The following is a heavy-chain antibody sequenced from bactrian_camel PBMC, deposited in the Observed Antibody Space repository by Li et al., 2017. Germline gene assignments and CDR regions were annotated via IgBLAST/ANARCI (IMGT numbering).Heavy chain of an antibody. J-gene: IGHJ4*01. CDR1: GNTYSNYC. Sequence: HVQLVESGGGSVQNGGSLRLSCTVSGNTYSNYCLGWFRQSPGNEREPVATIDNAGMTTHADSQQGRFTISRNNAKNTVDLQMNSLKPEDRAMYYCAAGSLFGPCLSRNLQNYWGQGTQVTVS. V-gene: IGHV3S53*01. CDR3: AAGSLFGPCLSRNLQNY. CDR2: IDNAGMT.